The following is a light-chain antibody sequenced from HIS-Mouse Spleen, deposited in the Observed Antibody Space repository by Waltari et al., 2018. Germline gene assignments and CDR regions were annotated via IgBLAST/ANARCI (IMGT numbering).Light chain of an antibody. V-gene: IGLV2-23*01. CDR1: SRDVGSYNL. J-gene: IGLJ3*02. CDR2: EGS. CDR3: CSYAGSSTWV. Sequence: QSALTQPASVSGSPGQSITISCTGTSRDVGSYNLVSWYQQHPGKAPKLMIYEGSKRPSGVSNRFSGSKSGNTASLTISGLQAEDEADYYCCSYAGSSTWVFGGGTKPTVL.